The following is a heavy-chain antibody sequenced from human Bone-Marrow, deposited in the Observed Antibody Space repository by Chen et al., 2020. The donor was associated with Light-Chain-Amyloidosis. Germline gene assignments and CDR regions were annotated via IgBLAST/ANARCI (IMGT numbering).Heavy chain of an antibody. D-gene: IGHD2-2*01. CDR2: IDWDDDK. CDR3: ARNRFGRTSCYDDFDY. J-gene: IGHJ4*02. V-gene: IGHV2-70*01. Sequence: QVTLRESGPALVKPTQTLTLTCTFSGFALSTGGMCVSWIRQPPGKALEWLALIDWDDDKYYSTSLKTRLTISRDTSKNQVVLTVTNVDPVDSATYYCARNRFGRTSCYDDFDYWGQGTLVTVSS. CDR1: GFALSTGGMC.